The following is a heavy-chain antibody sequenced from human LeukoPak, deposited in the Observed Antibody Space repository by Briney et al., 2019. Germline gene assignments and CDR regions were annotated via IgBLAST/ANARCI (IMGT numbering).Heavy chain of an antibody. V-gene: IGHV3-23*01. CDR2: ISDSGSST. D-gene: IGHD3-3*02. Sequence: PGGSLRLSCAASGFTFSRFAMSWVRQAPGKGLEWVSAISDSGSSTYYPDSVKGRFTISRDNSKNTLYLQMNRLRAEDTAVYYCAKDRGISGGFDYWGQGTLVTVSS. CDR1: GFTFSRFA. CDR3: AKDRGISGGFDY. J-gene: IGHJ4*02.